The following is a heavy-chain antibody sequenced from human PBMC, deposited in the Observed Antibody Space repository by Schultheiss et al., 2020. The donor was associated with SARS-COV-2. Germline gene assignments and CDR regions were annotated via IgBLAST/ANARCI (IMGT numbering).Heavy chain of an antibody. J-gene: IGHJ6*02. CDR3: ARDLSPLVSTITQYYYYYGMDV. D-gene: IGHD5/OR15-5a*01. CDR1: GYTFTGYY. V-gene: IGHV1-2*02. CDR2: INPNSGGT. Sequence: ASVKVSCKASGYTFTGYYMHWVRQAPGQGLEWMGWINPNSGGTNYAQKFQGRVTMTRDTSISTAYMELSRLRSDDTAVYYCARDLSPLVSTITQYYYYYGMDVWGQGTTVTVSS.